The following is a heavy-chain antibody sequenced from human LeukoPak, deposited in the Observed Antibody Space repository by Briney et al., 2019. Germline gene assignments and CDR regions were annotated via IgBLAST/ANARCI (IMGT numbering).Heavy chain of an antibody. J-gene: IGHJ3*02. D-gene: IGHD1-26*01. CDR1: GGSISSSSYY. Sequence: SETLSLTCTVSGGSISSSSYYWGWIRQPPGKGLEWIGSIYYSGSTYYNPSLKSRVTISVDTSKNQFSLKLSSVTAADTAVYYCAREAGSPSYYSYAFDIWGQGTMVTVSS. V-gene: IGHV4-39*07. CDR3: AREAGSPSYYSYAFDI. CDR2: IYYSGST.